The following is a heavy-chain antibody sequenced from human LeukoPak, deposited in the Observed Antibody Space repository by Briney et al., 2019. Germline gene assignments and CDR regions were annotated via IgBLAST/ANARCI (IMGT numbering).Heavy chain of an antibody. J-gene: IGHJ4*02. CDR3: ARYSSGWYNQDY. V-gene: IGHV3-48*03. Sequence: GGSLRLSCAASGFTFSFYEMNWVRQAPGKGLEWVSYISSSGSSIYHADSVKGRFTMSRDNAKNSLYLQMNSLRAEDTAVYYCARYSSGWYNQDYWGQGTLVTVSS. D-gene: IGHD6-19*01. CDR2: ISSSGSSI. CDR1: GFTFSFYE.